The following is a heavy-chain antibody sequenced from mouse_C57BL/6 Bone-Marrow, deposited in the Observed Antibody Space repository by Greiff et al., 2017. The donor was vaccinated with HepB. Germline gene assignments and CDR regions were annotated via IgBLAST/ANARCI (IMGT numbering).Heavy chain of an antibody. Sequence: EVQRVESGGGLVKPGGSLKLSCAASGFTFSSYAMSWVRQTPEKRLEWVATISDGGSYTYYPDNVKGRFTISRDNAKNNLYLQMSHLKSEDTAMYYCARSYDYDGFDYWGQGTTLTVSS. CDR3: ARSYDYDGFDY. J-gene: IGHJ2*01. V-gene: IGHV5-4*01. D-gene: IGHD2-4*01. CDR2: ISDGGSYT. CDR1: GFTFSSYA.